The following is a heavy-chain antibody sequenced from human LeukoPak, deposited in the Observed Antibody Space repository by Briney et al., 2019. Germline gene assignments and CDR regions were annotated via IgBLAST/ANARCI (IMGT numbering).Heavy chain of an antibody. Sequence: PSETLSLTCTVSGGSISSYYWTWIRQPPGKGLEWIGYISYSGSTNYNPSLKSRVTISVDTAKNPFSLKLSSVTAADTAVYYCARVWGNDSSGYAIDYWGQGTLVTVSA. V-gene: IGHV4-59*08. CDR1: GGSISSYY. D-gene: IGHD3-22*01. CDR2: ISYSGST. CDR3: ARVWGNDSSGYAIDY. J-gene: IGHJ4*02.